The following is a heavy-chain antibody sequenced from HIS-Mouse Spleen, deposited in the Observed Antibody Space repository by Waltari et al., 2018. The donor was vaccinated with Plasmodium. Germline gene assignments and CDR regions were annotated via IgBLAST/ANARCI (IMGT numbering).Heavy chain of an antibody. Sequence: EVQLVGSGGGWVRLGGSLRPSLQAPGFTFSGYWLSWVGQAPGKWLEWVANIKQEGSEKYYVDSVKGRFTIARDNAKNSLYLQMNSLRAEDTAVYYCASSWYWYFDLWGRGTLVTVSS. CDR3: ASSWYWYFDL. D-gene: IGHD6-13*01. V-gene: IGHV3-7*01. CDR1: GFTFSGYW. CDR2: IKQEGSEK. J-gene: IGHJ2*01.